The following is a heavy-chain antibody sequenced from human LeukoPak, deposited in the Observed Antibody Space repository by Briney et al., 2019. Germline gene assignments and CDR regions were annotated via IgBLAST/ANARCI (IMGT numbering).Heavy chain of an antibody. CDR1: GGSFSSGLYY. J-gene: IGHJ4*02. Sequence: SETLSLTCTVSGGSFSSGLYYWTWIRQPAGKGLEWIGRIYTSGSTNYNPSLKSRVTMSVDTSKNQFSLKLSSVTAADTAVYYCAREGAVVGGYFDYWGQGTLVTVSS. V-gene: IGHV4-61*02. CDR2: IYTSGST. CDR3: AREGAVVGGYFDY. D-gene: IGHD2-15*01.